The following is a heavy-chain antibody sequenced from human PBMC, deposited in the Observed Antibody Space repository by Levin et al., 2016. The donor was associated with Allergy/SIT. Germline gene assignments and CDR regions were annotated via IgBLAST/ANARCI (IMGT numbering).Heavy chain of an antibody. CDR3: ARDDLEQWDY. V-gene: IGHV1-18*01. D-gene: IGHD1/OR15-1a*01. CDR1: GYNFNSFG. Sequence: ASVKVSCKASGYNFNSFGFSWVRQAAPGQGFEWMGWISAFNGNTNYARKFQDRVSLTIDTSTSTAYMELRSLKYDDTAVYYCARDDLEQWDYWGQGTLVTVSS. J-gene: IGHJ4*02. CDR2: ISAFNGNT.